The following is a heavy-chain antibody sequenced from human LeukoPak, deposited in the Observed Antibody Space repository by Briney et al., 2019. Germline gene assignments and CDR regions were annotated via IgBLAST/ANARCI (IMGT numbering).Heavy chain of an antibody. D-gene: IGHD3-22*01. Sequence: SETLSLTCAVYGGSFSGYYWSWIRKPPGKGLEWIGEINHSGSTNYNPSLKSRVTISVDTSKNQFSLKLSSVTAADTAVYYCARSRYYDSSGYYFRPNWFDPWGQGTLVTVSS. V-gene: IGHV4-34*01. CDR3: ARSRYYDSSGYYFRPNWFDP. CDR1: GGSFSGYY. CDR2: INHSGST. J-gene: IGHJ5*02.